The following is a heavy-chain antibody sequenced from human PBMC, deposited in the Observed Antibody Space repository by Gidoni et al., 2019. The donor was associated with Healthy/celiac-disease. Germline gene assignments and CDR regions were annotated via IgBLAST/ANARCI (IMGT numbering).Heavy chain of an antibody. V-gene: IGHV3-33*01. J-gene: IGHJ5*02. CDR2: IWYDGSNK. CDR3: ARDPRRCSSSSLPFWFDP. Sequence: QVQLVESGGGVVQPGRSLRLSCAASGFTFSSYGMHWVRQAPGKGLEWVAVIWYDGSNKYYADSVKGRFTISRDNSKNTLYLQMNSLRAEDTAVYYCARDPRRCSSSSLPFWFDPWGQGTLVTVSS. D-gene: IGHD6-6*01. CDR1: GFTFSSYG.